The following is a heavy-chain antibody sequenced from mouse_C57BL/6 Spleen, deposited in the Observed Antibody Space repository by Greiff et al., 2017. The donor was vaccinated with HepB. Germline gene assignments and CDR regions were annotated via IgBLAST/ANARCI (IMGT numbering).Heavy chain of an antibody. CDR1: GYTFTSYW. J-gene: IGHJ2*01. V-gene: IGHV1-74*01. Sequence: QVHVKQPGAELVKPGASVKVSCKASGYTFTSYWMHWVKQRPGQGLEWIGRIHPSDSDTNYNQKFKGKATLTVDKSSSTAYMQLSSLTSEDSAVYYCAILSSSYDGFDYWGQGTTLTVSS. D-gene: IGHD1-1*01. CDR2: IHPSDSDT. CDR3: AILSSSYDGFDY.